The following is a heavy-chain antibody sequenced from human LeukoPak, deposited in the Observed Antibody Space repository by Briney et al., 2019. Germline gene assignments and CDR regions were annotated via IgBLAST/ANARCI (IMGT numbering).Heavy chain of an antibody. V-gene: IGHV1-69*06. D-gene: IGHD6-13*01. CDR1: GGTFSSYA. CDR2: IIPMFGTA. CDR3: ASTVRTPISSTWYNYHYYYYMDV. J-gene: IGHJ6*03. Sequence: SVKVSCKASGGTFSSYAISWVRQAPGQGLEWMGGIIPMFGTANYAQKFQGRVTITADKSTSTAYMELSSLRSEDTAVYYCASTVRTPISSTWYNYHYYYYMDVWGKGTTVTVSS.